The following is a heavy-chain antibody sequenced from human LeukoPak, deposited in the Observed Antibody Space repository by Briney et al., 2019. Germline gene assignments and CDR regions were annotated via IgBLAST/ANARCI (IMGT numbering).Heavy chain of an antibody. V-gene: IGHV3-53*01. CDR2: IYSDNT. J-gene: IGHJ4*02. CDR1: GFNFKIYS. CDR3: ARRAGAYSHPYDY. D-gene: IGHD4/OR15-4a*01. Sequence: GGSLRLSCEGSGFNFKIYSFNWVRQAPGKGLEWVSFIYSDNTHYSDSVKGRFTISRDNSKNTLYLQMNSPRAEDTAVYYCARRAGAYSHPYDYWGQGTLVTVSS.